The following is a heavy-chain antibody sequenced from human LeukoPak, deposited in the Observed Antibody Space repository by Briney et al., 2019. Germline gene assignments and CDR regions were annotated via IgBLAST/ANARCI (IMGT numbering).Heavy chain of an antibody. J-gene: IGHJ4*02. CDR1: GFTVSSNY. D-gene: IGHD3-10*01. CDR2: IYSGGST. CDR3: ARESYYYRSGSSKFDY. Sequence: GGSLRLSCAASGFTVSSNYMSWVRQAPGKGLEWVSVIYSGGSTYYADSVKGRFTISRDNSKNTLYLQMNSLRAEDTAVYYCARESYYYRSGSSKFDYWGQGTLVTVSS. V-gene: IGHV3-66*01.